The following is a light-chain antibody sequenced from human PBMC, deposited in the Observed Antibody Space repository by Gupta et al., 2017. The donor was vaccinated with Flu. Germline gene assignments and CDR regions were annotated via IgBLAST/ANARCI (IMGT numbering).Light chain of an antibody. Sequence: YWYHQNAGNPPQSRQRYMSDSDNQHESRSPSRVCGSNNTSANAGILLISGLQAEDEADYYCRICHDSALVFGGGTKLTVL. CDR3: RICHDSALV. V-gene: IGLV5-45*01. J-gene: IGLJ2*01. CDR2: YMSDSDN.